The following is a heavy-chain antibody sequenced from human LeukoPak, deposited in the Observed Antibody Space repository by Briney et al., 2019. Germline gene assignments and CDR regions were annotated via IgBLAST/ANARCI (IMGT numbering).Heavy chain of an antibody. CDR2: IYYSGST. CDR1: GGSISSYY. CDR3: ARAPGGGIVVVIKYYFDY. J-gene: IGHJ4*02. Sequence: SETLSLTCTVSGGSISSYYWGWIRQPPGKGLEWIGSIYYSGSTYYNPPLKSRVTISVDTSKNQFFLKLSSVTAADTAVYYCARAPGGGIVVVIKYYFDYWGQGTLVTVSS. D-gene: IGHD3-22*01. V-gene: IGHV4-39*07.